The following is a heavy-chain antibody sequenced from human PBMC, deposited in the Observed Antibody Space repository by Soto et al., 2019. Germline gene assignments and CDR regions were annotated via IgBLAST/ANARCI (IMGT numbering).Heavy chain of an antibody. CDR2: IWYDGSNK. V-gene: IGHV3-33*01. CDR3: ARGYLTRIMITFGGVNAEYFQH. D-gene: IGHD3-16*01. J-gene: IGHJ1*01. CDR1: GFTFSSYG. Sequence: GGSLRLSCPVSGFTFSSYGMHWVRQAPGKGLEWVAVIWYDGSNKYYADSVKGRFTISRDNSKNTRYLQMNSLRAEDTAVYYCARGYLTRIMITFGGVNAEYFQHWGQGTLVTVSS.